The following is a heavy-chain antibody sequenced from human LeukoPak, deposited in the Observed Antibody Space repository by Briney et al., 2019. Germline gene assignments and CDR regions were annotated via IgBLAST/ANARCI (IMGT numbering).Heavy chain of an antibody. V-gene: IGHV3-30*18. CDR1: GFTFSSYG. CDR2: ISYDGSTK. Sequence: GGSLRLSCAASGFTFSSYGMHWVRQAPGKGLEWVSVISYDGSTKYYADSVQGRFTISRDNSKNTLYLQVSSLRAEDTAVYYCAKVPSKMTTRTFDSWGRGTLVTVSS. J-gene: IGHJ4*02. CDR3: AKVPSKMTTRTFDS. D-gene: IGHD5-24*01.